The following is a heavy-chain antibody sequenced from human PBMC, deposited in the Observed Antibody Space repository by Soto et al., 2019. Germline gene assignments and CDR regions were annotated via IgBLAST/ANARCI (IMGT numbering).Heavy chain of an antibody. CDR2: IYYSGST. V-gene: IGHV4-31*02. Sequence: TLSLTWTCSGGSISSGCYYLSLIRQHPGKGLEWIGYIYYSGSTYYNPSLKSRVTISVDTSKNQFSLKLSSVTAADTAVYYCARVTGTTGDSHATRYYYFDYWGQGTLVTVSS. CDR3: ARVTGTTGDSHATRYYYFDY. CDR1: GGSISSGCYY. D-gene: IGHD1-7*01. J-gene: IGHJ4*02.